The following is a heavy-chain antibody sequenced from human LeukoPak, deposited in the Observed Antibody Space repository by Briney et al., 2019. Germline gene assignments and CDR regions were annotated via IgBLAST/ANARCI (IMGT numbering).Heavy chain of an antibody. J-gene: IGHJ4*02. CDR2: ISYDGSNK. Sequence: PGRSLRLSCAASGFTFSSYAMHWVRQAPGKGLEWVAVISYDGSNKYYADSVKGRFTISRDNSKNTLYLQMNSLRAEDTAVYYFARAVGATADFDYWGQGTLVTVSS. D-gene: IGHD1-26*01. CDR3: ARAVGATADFDY. CDR1: GFTFSSYA. V-gene: IGHV3-30*04.